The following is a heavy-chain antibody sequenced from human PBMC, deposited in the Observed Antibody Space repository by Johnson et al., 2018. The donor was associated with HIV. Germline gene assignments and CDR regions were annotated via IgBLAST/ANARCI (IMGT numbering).Heavy chain of an antibody. Sequence: VQLVESGGGVVQPGRSLRLSCAASGFTFRSYWMSWVRQAPGKGLEWVANIKQDGSAKYYVDSVKGRFTISSDNAKNSLYLQMNSLRAEDTALYYCARAYSGSYSPRSACDIWGQGTMVTVSS. CDR3: ARAYSGSYSPRSACDI. V-gene: IGHV3-7*03. CDR1: GFTFRSYW. J-gene: IGHJ3*02. CDR2: IKQDGSAK. D-gene: IGHD1-26*01.